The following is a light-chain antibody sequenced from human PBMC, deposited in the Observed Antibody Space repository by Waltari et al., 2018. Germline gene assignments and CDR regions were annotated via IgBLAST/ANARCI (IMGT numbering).Light chain of an antibody. CDR3: SSYAGSINPYV. CDR1: SSDVGGYNY. J-gene: IGLJ1*01. Sequence: QSALTQPPSASGSPGQSVTISCTGTSSDVGGYNYVSWYQQLPGKAPKLMISEVTKRASGVPDSCSGSKAGNTASLTVSGLQTEDEADYYCSSYAGSINPYVFGSGTRVTVL. V-gene: IGLV2-8*01. CDR2: EVT.